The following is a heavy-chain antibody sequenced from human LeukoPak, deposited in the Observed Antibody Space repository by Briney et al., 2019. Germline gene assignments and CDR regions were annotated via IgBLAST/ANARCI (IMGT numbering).Heavy chain of an antibody. Sequence: KPSETLSLTCTVSGGSISSSSYYWGWIRQPPGKGLEWIGSIYYSGSTYYNPSLKSRVTILVDTSKNQLSLKLNSVTAADTAFYYCATSGGDWFDPWGQGTLVTVSS. J-gene: IGHJ5*02. CDR2: IYYSGST. V-gene: IGHV4-39*07. CDR1: GGSISSSSYY. CDR3: ATSGGDWFDP. D-gene: IGHD3-16*01.